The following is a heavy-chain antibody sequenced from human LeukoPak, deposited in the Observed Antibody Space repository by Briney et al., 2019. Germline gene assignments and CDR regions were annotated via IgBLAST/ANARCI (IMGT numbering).Heavy chain of an antibody. D-gene: IGHD3-22*01. CDR1: GGSISSYY. CDR3: ARHGTYYYDSSGLDFDY. CDR2: IYYSGST. Sequence: SETLSLTCTVSGGSISSYYWSWIRQFPGKGLEWIGYIYYSGSTNYNPSLKSRVTISVDTSKNQFSLNLSSVTAADTAMYYCARHGTYYYDSSGLDFDYWGQGTLVTVSS. J-gene: IGHJ4*02. V-gene: IGHV4-59*08.